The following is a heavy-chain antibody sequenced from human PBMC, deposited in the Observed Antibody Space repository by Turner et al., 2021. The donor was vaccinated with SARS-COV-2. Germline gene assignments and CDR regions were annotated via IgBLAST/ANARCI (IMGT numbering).Heavy chain of an antibody. CDR2: IYSGGST. CDR3: ARDLEAAAGP. D-gene: IGHD6-13*01. Sequence: EVQLVESGGGLVQPGWSLRLSCAASGFTVSSTYMSWVRQAPGKGLEWVSVIYSGGSTYYADSVKGRFTISRDNSKNTLYLQMNSLRAEDTAVYYCARDLEAAAGPWGQGTLVTVSS. CDR1: GFTVSSTY. J-gene: IGHJ4*02. V-gene: IGHV3-66*01.